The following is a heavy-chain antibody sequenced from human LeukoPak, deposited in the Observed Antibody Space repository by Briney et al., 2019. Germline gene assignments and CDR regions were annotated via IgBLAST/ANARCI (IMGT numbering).Heavy chain of an antibody. J-gene: IGHJ4*02. CDR1: GGSFSGYY. D-gene: IGHD2-2*01. V-gene: IGHV4-34*01. Sequence: SETLSLTCAVYGGSFSGYYWSWIRQPPGKGLEWIGEINHSGSTNYNPSLKSRVTISVDTSKNQSSLKLSSVTAADTAVYYCASLGRGSSTRWGQGTLVTVSS. CDR2: INHSGST. CDR3: ASLGRGSSTR.